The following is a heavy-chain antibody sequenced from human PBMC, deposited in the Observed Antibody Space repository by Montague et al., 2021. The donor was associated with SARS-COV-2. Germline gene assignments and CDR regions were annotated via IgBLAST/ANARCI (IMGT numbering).Heavy chain of an antibody. CDR2: ISYDGSNK. V-gene: IGHV3-30*04. CDR1: GFTFSSYA. J-gene: IGHJ6*02. D-gene: IGHD2-8*02. CDR3: AGVLVDYYGMDV. Sequence: SLRLPCAASGFTFSSYAMHWVRQAPGKGLEWVAVISYDGSNKYYADSVKGRFTISRDNSKNTLYLQMNSLRAEDTAVYYCAGVLVDYYGMDVWGQGTTVTVSS.